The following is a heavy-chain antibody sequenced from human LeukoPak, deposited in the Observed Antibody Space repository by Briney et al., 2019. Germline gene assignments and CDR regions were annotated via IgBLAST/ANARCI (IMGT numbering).Heavy chain of an antibody. J-gene: IGHJ4*02. CDR2: ISSSSSYI. V-gene: IGHV3-21*01. Sequence: PGGSLRLSCAVSGFSVSSNYVSWVRQAPGKGLEWVSSISSSSSYIYYADSVKGRFTISRDNAKNSLYLQMNSLRAEDTAVYYCARELFRGAAAPPGPFDYWGQGTLVTVSS. CDR3: ARELFRGAAAPPGPFDY. D-gene: IGHD3-10*01. CDR1: GFSVSSNY.